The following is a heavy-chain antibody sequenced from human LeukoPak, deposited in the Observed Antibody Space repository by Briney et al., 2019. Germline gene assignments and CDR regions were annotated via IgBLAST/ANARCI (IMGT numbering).Heavy chain of an antibody. V-gene: IGHV3-49*04. CDR2: IRSKAYGGTT. J-gene: IGHJ4*02. CDR3: TRGAVGATTFFGY. Sequence: PGRSLRLSCTASGFPFGDYAMSWVRQAPGKGLEWVGFIRSKAYGGTTEYAASVKGRFTISRDDSKSIAYLQMNSLKTEDTAVYYCTRGAVGATTFFGYWGQETLVTVSS. CDR1: GFPFGDYA. D-gene: IGHD1-26*01.